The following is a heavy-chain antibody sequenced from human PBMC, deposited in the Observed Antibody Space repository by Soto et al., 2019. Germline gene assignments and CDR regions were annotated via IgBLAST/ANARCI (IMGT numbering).Heavy chain of an antibody. CDR3: AKGTDWFDT. Sequence: PGGSLRLSCAASGFTFSSYAMSWVRQAPGEGLEWVSVISGSGGSAHYADSVKGRFAISRDNSKNTLYLQMSSLRAEDTAVYYCAKGTDWFDTWGQGTLVTVSS. V-gene: IGHV3-23*01. J-gene: IGHJ5*02. CDR1: GFTFSSYA. CDR2: ISGSGGSA.